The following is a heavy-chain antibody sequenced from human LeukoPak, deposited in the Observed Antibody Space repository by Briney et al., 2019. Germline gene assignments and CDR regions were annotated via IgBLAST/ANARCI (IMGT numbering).Heavy chain of an antibody. CDR1: GYSFSTYW. CDR2: IYPGYSDT. J-gene: IGHJ5*02. CDR3: ARPREVYCSSTSCYGGWFDP. V-gene: IGHV5-51*01. D-gene: IGHD2-2*01. Sequence: PGESPKISFKGSGYSFSTYWIGWVRPMPGKGLEWMGIIYPGYSDTRYSPAFQGQVAISADKSISTAYLQWSSLKASDTAMYYCARPREVYCSSTSCYGGWFDPWGQGTLVTVSS.